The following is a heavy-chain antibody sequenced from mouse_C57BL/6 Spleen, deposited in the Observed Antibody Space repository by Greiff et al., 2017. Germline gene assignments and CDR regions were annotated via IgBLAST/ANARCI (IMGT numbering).Heavy chain of an antibody. Sequence: QVQLQQPGAELVMPGASVKLSCKASGYTFTSYWMHWVKQRPGQGLEWIGEIDPSDSYTNYNQKFKGKSTLTVDKSSSTAYMQLSSLTSEDSAVYYCARGGGSSYWDFDVWGTGTTVTVSS. D-gene: IGHD1-1*01. CDR2: IDPSDSYT. J-gene: IGHJ1*03. CDR3: ARGGGSSYWDFDV. CDR1: GYTFTSYW. V-gene: IGHV1-69*01.